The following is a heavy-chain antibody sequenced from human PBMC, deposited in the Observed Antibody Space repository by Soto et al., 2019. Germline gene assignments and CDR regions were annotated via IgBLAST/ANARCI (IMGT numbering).Heavy chain of an antibody. V-gene: IGHV3-53*01. CDR2: IYSGGST. CDR1: GFTVSSNY. D-gene: IGHD6-19*01. Sequence: PGGSLRLSCAASGFTVSSNYMSWVRQAPGKGLEWVSVIYSGGSTYYADSVKGRFTISRDNAENTLYLQMNSLRAEDTAVYYCARGLAVAGNAFDIWGHGTMVTVS. CDR3: ARGLAVAGNAFDI. J-gene: IGHJ3*02.